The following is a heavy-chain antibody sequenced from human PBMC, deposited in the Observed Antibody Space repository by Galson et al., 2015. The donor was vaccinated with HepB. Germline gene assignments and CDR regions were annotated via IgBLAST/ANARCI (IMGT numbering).Heavy chain of an antibody. CDR2: FAPEDGET. CDR1: GYTLTELS. Sequence: SVKVSCKVSGYTLTELSMHWVRQAPGKGLEWMGGFAPEDGETIYAQKFQGRVTMTEDTSTDTAYMELSSLRSEDTAVYYCATAIDSSSWYYAFDIWGQGTMVTVSS. D-gene: IGHD6-13*01. V-gene: IGHV1-24*01. CDR3: ATAIDSSSWYYAFDI. J-gene: IGHJ3*02.